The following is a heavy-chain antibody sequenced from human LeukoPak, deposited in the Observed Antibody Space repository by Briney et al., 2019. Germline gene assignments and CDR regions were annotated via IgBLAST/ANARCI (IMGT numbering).Heavy chain of an antibody. J-gene: IGHJ5*02. CDR1: GFTASSNY. D-gene: IGHD3-10*01. V-gene: IGHV3-53*01. CDR3: TRGRYGSES. CDR2: IYSGGNT. Sequence: GGSLRLSCAASGFTASSNYMSWVRQAPGKGLEWVSVIYSGGNTYYADSVKGRFTISRDNSKNTVSLQMDSLRAEDTAVYYCTRGRYGSESWGQGTLVTVSS.